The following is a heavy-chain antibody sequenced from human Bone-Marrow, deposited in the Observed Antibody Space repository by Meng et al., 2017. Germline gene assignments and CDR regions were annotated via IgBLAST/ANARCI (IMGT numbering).Heavy chain of an antibody. CDR2: TYYRSKWYN. D-gene: IGHD4-17*01. J-gene: IGHJ4*02. V-gene: IGHV6-1*01. Sequence: SCAISGDSVSSNSAAWNWIRQSPSRGLEWLGRTYYRSKWYNDYAVSVKSRITINPDTSKNQFSLQLNSVTPEDTAVYYCTTGREQDYGDYVGRYYFDYWGQGTLVTVSS. CDR3: TTGREQDYGDYVGRYYFDY. CDR1: GDSVSSNSAA.